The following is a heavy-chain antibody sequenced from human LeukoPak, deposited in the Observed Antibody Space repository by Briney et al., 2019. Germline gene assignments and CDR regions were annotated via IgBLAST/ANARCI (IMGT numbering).Heavy chain of an antibody. D-gene: IGHD3-10*01. CDR3: ARSPLRSFFGRVFGSGSHDY. CDR2: MNPNSGNT. Sequence: ASVKVSCKASGYTFTSYDINWVRQATGQGLEWMGWMNPNSGNTGYAQKFQGRVTMTRNTSISTAYMELSSLRSEDTAVYYCARSPLRSFFGRVFGSGSHDYWGQGTLVTVSS. J-gene: IGHJ4*02. V-gene: IGHV1-8*01. CDR1: GYTFTSYD.